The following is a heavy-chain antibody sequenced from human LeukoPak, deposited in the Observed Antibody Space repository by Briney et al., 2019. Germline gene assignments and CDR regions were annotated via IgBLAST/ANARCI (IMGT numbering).Heavy chain of an antibody. CDR1: GYTFTIYD. CDR2: MNPNRGNT. J-gene: IGHJ4*02. D-gene: IGHD2-2*01. V-gene: IGHV1-8*01. CDR3: ARGAGVVVVPAAIDY. Sequence: ASVTVSSKASGYTFTIYDINWVRQATGQGGGRMGWMNPNRGNTGYAQKFQGRVTITRNTSISTAYMELSSLRSEDTAVYYCARGAGVVVVPAAIDYWGQGTLVTVSS.